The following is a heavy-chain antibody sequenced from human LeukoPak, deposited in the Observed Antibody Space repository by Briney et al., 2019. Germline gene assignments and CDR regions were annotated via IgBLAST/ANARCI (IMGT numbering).Heavy chain of an antibody. Sequence: SGTLSLTCTVSGGSISSSSYYWGWIRQPPGKGLEWIGSIYYSGSTYYNPSLKSRVTISVDTSKNQFSLKLSSVTAADTAVYYCARLVLGWDIVVVPAAMGYFDYWGQGTLVTVSS. CDR2: IYYSGST. J-gene: IGHJ4*02. V-gene: IGHV4-39*01. CDR3: ARLVLGWDIVVVPAAMGYFDY. CDR1: GGSISSSSYY. D-gene: IGHD2-2*01.